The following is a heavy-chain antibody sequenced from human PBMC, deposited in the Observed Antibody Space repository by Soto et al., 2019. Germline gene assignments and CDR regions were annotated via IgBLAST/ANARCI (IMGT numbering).Heavy chain of an antibody. J-gene: IGHJ4*02. V-gene: IGHV3-49*04. CDR2: IRSKAYGGTT. CDR3: TRDGYNLLFDY. Sequence: GGSLRLSCAASGFTFSSYAMSWVRQAPGKGLEWVGFIRSKAYGGTTEYAASVKGRFTISRDDSKSIAYLQMSSLKTEDTAVYYCTRDGYNLLFDYWGQGTLVTVS. D-gene: IGHD5-12*01. CDR1: GFTFSSYA.